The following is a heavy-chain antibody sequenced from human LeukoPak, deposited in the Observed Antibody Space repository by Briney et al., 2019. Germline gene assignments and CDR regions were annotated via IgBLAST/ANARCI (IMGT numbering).Heavy chain of an antibody. CDR1: GYTFTSYG. CDR2: ISAYNGNT. D-gene: IGHD3-22*01. J-gene: IGHJ5*02. Sequence: ALVKVSCKASGYTFTSYGISWVRQAPGQGLEWMGWISAYNGNTNYAQKLQGRVTMTTDTSTSTAYMELRSLRSDDTAVYYCARTRYYYDSSGYTLNWFDPWGQGTLVTVSS. CDR3: ARTRYYYDSSGYTLNWFDP. V-gene: IGHV1-18*01.